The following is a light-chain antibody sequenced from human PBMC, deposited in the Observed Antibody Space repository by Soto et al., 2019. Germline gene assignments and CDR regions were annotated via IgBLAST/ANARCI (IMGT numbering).Light chain of an antibody. CDR2: DAS. CDR1: QSVSSY. Sequence: EIVLTQSPATLSLSPGERATLSCRASQSVSSYLAWYQQKPGQAPSLLIFDASNRATGIPARFSGSGSGTDFTLTISRLEPEDFAVYYCQQRSNGYTFGQGNKLEIK. V-gene: IGKV3-11*01. J-gene: IGKJ2*01. CDR3: QQRSNGYT.